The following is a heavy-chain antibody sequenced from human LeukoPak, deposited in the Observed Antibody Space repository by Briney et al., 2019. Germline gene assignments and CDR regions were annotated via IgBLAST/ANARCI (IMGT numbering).Heavy chain of an antibody. V-gene: IGHV4-34*01. CDR2: INHSGST. CDR1: GGSFSGYY. J-gene: IGHJ5*02. D-gene: IGHD2-2*01. Sequence: SETLSLTCAVYGGSFSGYYWSWIRQPPGKGLEWIGEINHSGSTNYNPSLKSRVTISVDTSKNQFSLKLSSVTAADTAVYYCARKDQLRNWFDPWGQGTLVTVSS. CDR3: ARKDQLRNWFDP.